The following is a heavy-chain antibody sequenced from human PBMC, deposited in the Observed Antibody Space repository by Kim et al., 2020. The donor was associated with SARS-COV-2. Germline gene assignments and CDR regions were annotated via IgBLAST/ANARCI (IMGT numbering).Heavy chain of an antibody. CDR3: IKGGWGCIWDH. D-gene: IGHD2-21*01. Sequence: GGSLRLSCTTSGFTFTGYAMSWVRQAPGKGLEWVSSIDGSDGTTYYVDSVKGRSTISRDTSKNTLFLQMNALRADNTAMYYWIKGGWGCIWDHWVHGTRV. CDR1: GFTFTGYA. CDR2: IDGSDGTT. V-gene: IGHV3-23*01. J-gene: IGHJ1*01.